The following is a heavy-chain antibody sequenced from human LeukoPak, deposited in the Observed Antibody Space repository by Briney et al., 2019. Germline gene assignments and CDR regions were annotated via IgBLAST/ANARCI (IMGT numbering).Heavy chain of an antibody. CDR3: ARDKSSSWYNTENWFDP. V-gene: IGHV1-18*01. Sequence: GASVKVSCKASGYTFTSYGISWVRQAPGQGLEWMGWISAYNGNTNYAQKLQGRVTMTTDTSTSTAYMELRSLRSDDTAVYYCARDKSSSWYNTENWFDPWGQGTLVAVSS. CDR1: GYTFTSYG. D-gene: IGHD6-13*01. J-gene: IGHJ5*02. CDR2: ISAYNGNT.